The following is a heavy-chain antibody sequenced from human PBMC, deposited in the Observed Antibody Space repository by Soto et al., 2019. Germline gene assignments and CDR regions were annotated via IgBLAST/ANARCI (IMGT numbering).Heavy chain of an antibody. CDR1: GFTFSSHW. J-gene: IGHJ5*02. CDR2: IKQDGSEK. D-gene: IGHD1-26*01. CDR3: AWKWEFDP. V-gene: IGHV3-7*04. Sequence: GGSLRLSCVASGFTFSSHWMNWVRQAPGKGLEWVANIKQDGSEKYYVDSVKGRFTISRDNAKNSLYLQMNSLRAEDTAVYYYAWKWEFDPWGQGTLVTVSS.